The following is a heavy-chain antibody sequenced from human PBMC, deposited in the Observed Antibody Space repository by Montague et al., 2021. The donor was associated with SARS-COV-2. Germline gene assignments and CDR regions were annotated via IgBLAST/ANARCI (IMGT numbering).Heavy chain of an antibody. CDR2: ISYDGGNK. V-gene: IGHV3-33*05. Sequence: SLRLACAASGFTFSSYGMHWVRQAPGKGLEWVPVISYDGGNKYYADSVKGRFTISRDNSKNTLYLQMNSLRAEDTAVYYCARGPVLLWFGELLSPPTDYWGQGTLVTVSS. J-gene: IGHJ4*02. CDR1: GFTFSSYG. D-gene: IGHD3-10*01. CDR3: ARGPVLLWFGELLSPPTDY.